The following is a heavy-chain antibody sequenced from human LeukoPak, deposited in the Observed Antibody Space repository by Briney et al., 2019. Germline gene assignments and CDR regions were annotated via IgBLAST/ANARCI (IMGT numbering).Heavy chain of an antibody. CDR3: AKEQKQWLEDRILIDY. CDR1: GFTFSIYS. D-gene: IGHD6-19*01. Sequence: PGGSLRLSCAASGFTFSIYSMNWVRQAPGKGLEWVSCISSGSTNIYYADSLRGRFTISRDNSKNTLYLQMNSLRAEDTAVYYCAKEQKQWLEDRILIDYWGQGTLVTVSS. CDR2: ISSGSTNI. V-gene: IGHV3-21*04. J-gene: IGHJ4*02.